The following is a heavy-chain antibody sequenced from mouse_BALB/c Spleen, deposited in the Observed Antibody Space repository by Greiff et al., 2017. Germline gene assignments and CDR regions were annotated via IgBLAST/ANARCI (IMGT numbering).Heavy chain of an antibody. CDR3: ARKGYGFAY. V-gene: IGHV1-9*01. CDR2: ILPGSGST. J-gene: IGHJ3*01. CDR1: GYTFTSYW. D-gene: IGHD1-1*01. Sequence: QVQLKQPGAELVKPGASVKLSCKASGYTFTSYWIEWVKQRPGHGLEWIGEILPGSGSTNYNEKFKGKATFTADTSSNTAYMQLSSLTSEDSAVYYCARKGYGFAYWGQGTLVTVSA.